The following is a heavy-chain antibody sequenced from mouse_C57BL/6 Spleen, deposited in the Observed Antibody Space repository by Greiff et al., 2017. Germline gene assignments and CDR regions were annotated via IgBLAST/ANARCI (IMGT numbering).Heavy chain of an antibody. CDR3: TDWESWFAY. CDR2: IGLKSDNYAT. Sequence: EVQLVESGAGLVQPGGSMKLSCVASGFTFSNYWMNWVRQSPEKGLEWVAKIGLKSDNYATHYAESVKGRFTISRDDSKSSVYLQMNNLWAEDTGIYYCTDWESWFAYWGQGTLVTVSA. D-gene: IGHD4-1*01. V-gene: IGHV6-3*01. J-gene: IGHJ3*01. CDR1: GFTFSNYW.